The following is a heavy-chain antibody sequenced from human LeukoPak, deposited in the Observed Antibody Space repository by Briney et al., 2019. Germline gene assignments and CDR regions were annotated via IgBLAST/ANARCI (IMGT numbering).Heavy chain of an antibody. D-gene: IGHD3-16*02. CDR1: GYIFTSYW. V-gene: IGHV5-51*01. CDR2: IYPGDSDT. J-gene: IGHJ3*02. Sequence: GESLKISCKGSGYIFTSYWIGWVRQVPGKGLEGMGIIYPGDSDTRYSPSFQGQVTISADKSISTAYLQWSSLKASDTAMYYCARLRGYCSSTSCIRLYDYVWGSYRPQAFDIWGQGTMVTVSS. CDR3: ARLRGYCSSTSCIRLYDYVWGSYRPQAFDI.